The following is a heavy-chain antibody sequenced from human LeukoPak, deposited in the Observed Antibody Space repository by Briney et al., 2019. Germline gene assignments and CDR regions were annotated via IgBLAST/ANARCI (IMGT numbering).Heavy chain of an antibody. Sequence: ASVKVSCKASGYTFTSYGISWVRQAPGRGLEWMGWISAYNGNTHYAQNLQGRVTMTRDTSTSTAYMELRSLRSDDTAVFYCARDGHRMYYYESNDYRFDSWGQGTLVTVSS. CDR2: ISAYNGNT. J-gene: IGHJ4*02. CDR3: ARDGHRMYYYESNDYRFDS. V-gene: IGHV1-18*01. D-gene: IGHD3-22*01. CDR1: GYTFTSYG.